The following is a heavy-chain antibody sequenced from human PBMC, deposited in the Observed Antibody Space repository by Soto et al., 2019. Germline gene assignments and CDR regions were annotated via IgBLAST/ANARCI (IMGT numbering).Heavy chain of an antibody. D-gene: IGHD6-19*01. J-gene: IGHJ4*02. CDR2: ISGSGGST. CDR1: GFTFSSYA. Sequence: EVQLLESGGGLVQPGGSLRLSCAASGFTFSSYAMSWVRQAPGKGLEWVSAISGSGGSTYYADSVKSRFTISRDNSKNTLYLQMNSLRAEDTAVYYCAKPSEAAYGSGWYPFNYWGQGTLVTVSS. CDR3: AKPSEAAYGSGWYPFNY. V-gene: IGHV3-23*01.